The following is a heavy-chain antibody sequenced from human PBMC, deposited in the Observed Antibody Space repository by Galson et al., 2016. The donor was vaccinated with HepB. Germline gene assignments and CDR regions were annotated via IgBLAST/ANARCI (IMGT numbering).Heavy chain of an antibody. J-gene: IGHJ5*02. CDR2: IGWSSGTI. CDR3: AKENLVVEA. V-gene: IGHV3-9*01. D-gene: IGHD2-15*01. CDR1: GFTFDDYA. Sequence: SLRLSCAASGFTFDDYAMHRVRKAPGKGLEWVSGIGWSSGTIGYADSVKGRFTISRDSAKNSLYLHMNSLRVEDTAFYYCAKENLVVEAWGRGTLVTVSS.